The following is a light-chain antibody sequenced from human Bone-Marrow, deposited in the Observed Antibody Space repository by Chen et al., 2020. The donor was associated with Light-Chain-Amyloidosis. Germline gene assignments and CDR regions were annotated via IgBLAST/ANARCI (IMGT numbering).Light chain of an antibody. V-gene: IGLV3-25*03. CDR3: QSADSSGTYEVI. Sequence: DLAPPPSSAVSTGQTASIPWCGDDLPTKYAYWYQQKPGQAPVLVIHRDTERPSGISERFSGSSSGTTATLTISGVQAEDEDDYHCQSADSSGTYEVIFGGGTKLTVL. CDR1: DLPTKY. J-gene: IGLJ2*01. CDR2: RDT.